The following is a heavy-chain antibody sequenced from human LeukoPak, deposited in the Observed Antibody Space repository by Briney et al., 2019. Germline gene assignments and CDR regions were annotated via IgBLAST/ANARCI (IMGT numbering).Heavy chain of an antibody. CDR1: GFTFSSYA. D-gene: IGHD2-15*01. CDR2: ISGSGGST. J-gene: IGHJ3*02. CDR3: ARATPDWPTSGGAFDI. V-gene: IGHV3-23*01. Sequence: GGSLRLSCAASGFTFSSYAMSWVRQAPGKGLEWVSAISGSGGSTYYADSVKGRFTISRDNSKSTLYLQMNSLRAEDTAVYYCARATPDWPTSGGAFDIWGQGTMVTVSS.